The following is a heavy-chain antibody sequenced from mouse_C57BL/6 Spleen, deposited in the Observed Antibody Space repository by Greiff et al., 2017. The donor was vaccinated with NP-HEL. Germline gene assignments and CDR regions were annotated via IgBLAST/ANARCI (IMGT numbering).Heavy chain of an antibody. CDR2: IYPRSGNT. CDR1: GYTFTSYG. D-gene: IGHD1-1*01. CDR3: ARFTTVSYYFDY. V-gene: IGHV1-81*01. J-gene: IGHJ2*01. Sequence: QVQLKESGAELARPGASVKLSCKASGYTFTSYGISWVKQRTGQGLEWIGEIYPRSGNTYYNEKFKGKATLTADKSSSTAYMELRSLTSEDSAVYFCARFTTVSYYFDYWGQGTTLTVSS.